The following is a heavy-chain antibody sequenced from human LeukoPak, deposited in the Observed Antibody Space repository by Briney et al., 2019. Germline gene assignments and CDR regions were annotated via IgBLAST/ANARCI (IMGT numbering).Heavy chain of an antibody. CDR1: GVSLKIYY. CDR2: IYYSGST. V-gene: IGHV4-59*01. D-gene: IGHD5-12*01. CDR3: ARGVYIVAAISNNWFDP. Sequence: SETLSLTCTVSGVSLKIYYWRWIRQPPGKGLDWIGYIYYSGSTNYNPSLKSRVTISVDTSKNQFSLKLSSVTAAYTSVYYCARGVYIVAAISNNWFDPWGQGTLVTVSS. J-gene: IGHJ5*02.